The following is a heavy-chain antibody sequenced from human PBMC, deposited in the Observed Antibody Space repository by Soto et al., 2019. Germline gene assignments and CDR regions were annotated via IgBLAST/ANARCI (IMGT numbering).Heavy chain of an antibody. Sequence: QVQLVESGGGVVQPGRSLRLSCATSGFIFSSYGIHWLRQAPGKGLEWLAIISHDGNKKYYADSVKGRFTISRDNSKNTVYLQMDSLSVEDTAVYYCARDGGDFDYWGQGTLVTVSS. CDR2: ISHDGNKK. V-gene: IGHV3-33*05. CDR3: ARDGGDFDY. D-gene: IGHD3-16*01. CDR1: GFIFSSYG. J-gene: IGHJ4*02.